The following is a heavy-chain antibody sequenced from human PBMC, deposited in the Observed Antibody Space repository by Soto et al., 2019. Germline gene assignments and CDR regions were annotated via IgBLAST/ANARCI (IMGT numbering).Heavy chain of an antibody. CDR2: IYWDDDK. CDR3: AHRATVAVAGGGLDI. D-gene: IGHD6-19*01. Sequence: QITLKESGPTLVRPTQTLTLTCTFSGFSLSTSGVGVGWIRQPPGKALEWLALIYWDDDKRYSPSLKSRLTITKDTSKNQVVLIMTNMDPVDTATYYCAHRATVAVAGGGLDIWGQGTIDTDSS. J-gene: IGHJ3*02. V-gene: IGHV2-5*02. CDR1: GFSLSTSGVG.